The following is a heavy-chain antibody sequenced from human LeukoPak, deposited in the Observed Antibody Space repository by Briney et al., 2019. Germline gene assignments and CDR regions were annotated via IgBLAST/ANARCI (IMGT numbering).Heavy chain of an antibody. CDR3: ARVPPYYYDSSGYYFGY. D-gene: IGHD3-22*01. CDR1: GYTFTGYY. CDR2: INPNSGGT. J-gene: IGHJ4*02. Sequence: ASVKVSCKASGYTFTGYYMHWVRQAPGQGLEWMGRINPNSGGTNYAQKFQGRVTMTRDTSISTAYMELSRLRSVDTAVYYCARVPPYYYDSSGYYFGYWGQGTLVTVSS. V-gene: IGHV1-2*06.